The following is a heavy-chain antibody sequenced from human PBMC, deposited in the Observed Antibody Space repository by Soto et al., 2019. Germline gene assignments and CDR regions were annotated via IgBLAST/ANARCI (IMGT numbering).Heavy chain of an antibody. CDR2: IIPIFGTA. V-gene: IGHV1-69*01. Sequence: QVQLVQSGAEVKKPGSSVKVSCKASGGTFSSYAISWVRQAPGQGLEWMGGIIPIFGTANYAQKFQGRVTITADESTSTAYMELSSLRSEDTAVYYCARTRFNNHQIHYYYYGMDVWGQGTTVTVSS. D-gene: IGHD1-20*01. CDR1: GGTFSSYA. J-gene: IGHJ6*02. CDR3: ARTRFNNHQIHYYYYGMDV.